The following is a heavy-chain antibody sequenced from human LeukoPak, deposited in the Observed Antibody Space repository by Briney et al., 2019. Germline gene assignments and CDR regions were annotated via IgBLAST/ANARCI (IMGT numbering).Heavy chain of an antibody. CDR3: ARGRPARLGYCSGGSCYGHFDY. CDR2: INHSGST. Sequence: SETLSLTCAVYGGSFSGYYWSWIRQPPGKGLEWIGEINHSGSTNYNPSLKSRVTISVDTSKNQFSLKLSSVTAADTAVYYCARGRPARLGYCSGGSCYGHFDYWGQGTLVTVSS. CDR1: GGSFSGYY. V-gene: IGHV4-34*01. D-gene: IGHD2-15*01. J-gene: IGHJ4*02.